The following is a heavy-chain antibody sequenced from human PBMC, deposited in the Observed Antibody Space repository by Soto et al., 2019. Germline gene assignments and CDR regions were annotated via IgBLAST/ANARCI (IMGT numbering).Heavy chain of an antibody. J-gene: IGHJ4*02. CDR2: ISVSGNII. Sequence: GGSLRLFCAASGFTFSTYEFNWVRQAPGRGLEWISYISVSGNIIKYAESVKGRFTISRDNAENSLHLHMSNLRVDDTALYFCVRDTMRASAAASLDYWGQGTQVTVSS. CDR3: VRDTMRASAAASLDY. V-gene: IGHV3-48*03. CDR1: GFTFSTYE. D-gene: IGHD2-2*01.